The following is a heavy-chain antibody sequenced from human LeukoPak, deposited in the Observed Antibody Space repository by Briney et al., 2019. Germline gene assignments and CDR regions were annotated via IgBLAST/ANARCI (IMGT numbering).Heavy chain of an antibody. V-gene: IGHV5-51*01. CDR1: GYSFTNNW. Sequence: GESLKISCKGSGYSFTNNWIGWVRQMPGKGLEWMGIIFPGDSDTRYNPSFQGQVTISADKSISTAYLQWSSLKASDTAMYYCARRSSLRYFYFDYWGQGTLVTVSS. CDR2: IFPGDSDT. CDR3: ARRSSLRYFYFDY. D-gene: IGHD3-9*01. J-gene: IGHJ4*02.